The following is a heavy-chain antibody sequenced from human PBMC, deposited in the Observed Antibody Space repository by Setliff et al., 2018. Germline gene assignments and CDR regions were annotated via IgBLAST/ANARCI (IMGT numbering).Heavy chain of an antibody. V-gene: IGHV4-34*01. CDR3: ARGRNIAARLLDS. CDR1: GGSFSDYY. D-gene: IGHD6-6*01. CDR2: INHSGST. Sequence: TLSLTCAAYGGSFSDYYWTWIRQPPGKGLEWIGEINHSGSTNYNPSLKSRVTISIDTSKNQFSLKVNSVTAADTAVYYCARGRNIAARLLDSWGQGTLVTVSS. J-gene: IGHJ4*02.